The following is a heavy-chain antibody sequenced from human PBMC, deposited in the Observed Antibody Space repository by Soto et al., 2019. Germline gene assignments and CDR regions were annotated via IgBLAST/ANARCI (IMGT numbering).Heavy chain of an antibody. Sequence: PAQTLSLTFAISGDSVSSNSAAWSLIRQSPSRGLEWLGRTYYRSKWYNDYAVSVKSRITINPDTFKSQFSLQLNSVTPEDTAVYYCARDSPEGYYYYGMDVWGQGTTVTVSS. CDR2: TYYRSKWYN. CDR1: GDSVSSNSAA. CDR3: ARDSPEGYYYYGMDV. J-gene: IGHJ6*02. V-gene: IGHV6-1*01.